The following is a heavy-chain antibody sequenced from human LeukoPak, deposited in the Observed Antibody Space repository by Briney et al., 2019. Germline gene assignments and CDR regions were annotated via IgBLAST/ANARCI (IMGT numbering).Heavy chain of an antibody. D-gene: IGHD1-26*01. J-gene: IGHJ6*02. Sequence: GGSLRLSCAASGFTFSAYAMTWVRQAPGKGLEWVSGISGSGGTTYYADSVKGRFTISTDNSKNTLYLQMNSLRAEDTAVYYCAKDVRVGGGGMDVWGQGTPVTVSS. CDR3: AKDVRVGGGGMDV. CDR2: ISGSGGTT. CDR1: GFTFSAYA. V-gene: IGHV3-23*01.